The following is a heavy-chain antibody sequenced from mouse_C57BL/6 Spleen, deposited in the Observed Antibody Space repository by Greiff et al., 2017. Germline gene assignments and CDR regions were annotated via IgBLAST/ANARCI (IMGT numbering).Heavy chain of an antibody. CDR1: GYTFTSYW. CDR3: ARSVYYGSSSWFAY. V-gene: IGHV1-69*01. CDR2: IDPSDSYT. Sequence: QVQLKQPGAELVMPGASVKLSCKASGYTFTSYWMHWVKQRPGQGLEWIGEIDPSDSYTNYNQKFKGKSTLTVDKSSSTAYMQLSSLTSEDSAVYYCARSVYYGSSSWFAYWGQGTLVTVSA. D-gene: IGHD1-1*01. J-gene: IGHJ3*01.